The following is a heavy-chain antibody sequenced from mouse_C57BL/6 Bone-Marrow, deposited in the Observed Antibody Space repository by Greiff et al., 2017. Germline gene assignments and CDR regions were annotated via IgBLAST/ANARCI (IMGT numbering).Heavy chain of an antibody. D-gene: IGHD1-1*01. CDR1: GYTFTSYG. Sequence: VQLQQSGAELARPGASVKLSCKASGYTFTSYGISWVKQRTGQGLEWIGEIYPRSGNTYYNEKFKGKATLTADKSSSTAYMELRSLTSEDSAVYFCARLDYYGSGSFAYWGQGTLVTVSA. CDR2: IYPRSGNT. V-gene: IGHV1-81*01. CDR3: ARLDYYGSGSFAY. J-gene: IGHJ3*01.